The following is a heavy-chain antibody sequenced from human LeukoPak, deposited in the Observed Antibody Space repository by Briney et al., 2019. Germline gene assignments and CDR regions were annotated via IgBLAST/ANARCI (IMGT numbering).Heavy chain of an antibody. V-gene: IGHV3-23*01. CDR3: AQRKTGSALGEFDY. J-gene: IGHJ4*02. CDR1: GFTFSSYV. D-gene: IGHD2-15*01. CDR2: ISRSGDST. Sequence: PGGSLRLSCAASGFTFSSYVMSWVRQAPGKGLEWVSAISRSGDSTYYADSVKGRFTISRDNSKNTLYLQMNSLRAEDTAVYYCAQRKTGSALGEFDYWGQGTLVTVSS.